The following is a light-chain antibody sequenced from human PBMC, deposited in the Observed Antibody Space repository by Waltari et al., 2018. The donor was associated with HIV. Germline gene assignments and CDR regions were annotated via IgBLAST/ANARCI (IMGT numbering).Light chain of an antibody. CDR3: QQLHTFPLT. J-gene: IGKJ4*01. V-gene: IGKV1-9*01. Sequence: DIQFTQSPSFLSASVGDRVTVACRASQDISDFLAWYQHKPGVAPRPLIYDATTLYTGVPSRFRGSGSGTEFTLTIRSLQPEDFASYYCQQLHTFPLTFGGGTKV. CDR2: DAT. CDR1: QDISDF.